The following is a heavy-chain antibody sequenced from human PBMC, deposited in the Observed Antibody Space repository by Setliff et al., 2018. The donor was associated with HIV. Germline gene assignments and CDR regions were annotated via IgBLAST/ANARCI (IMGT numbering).Heavy chain of an antibody. V-gene: IGHV3-53*01. CDR2: IYSGGST. D-gene: IGHD1-26*01. Sequence: GGSLRLSCAASGFTFSSYAMSWVRQSPGKGLEWVSVIYSGGSTFYADSVKGRFTISRDNSKNTLYLQMNSLRAEDTAVYYCARDRWELDYYYGMDVWGQGTTVTVSS. CDR3: ARDRWELDYYYGMDV. J-gene: IGHJ6*02. CDR1: GFTFSSYA.